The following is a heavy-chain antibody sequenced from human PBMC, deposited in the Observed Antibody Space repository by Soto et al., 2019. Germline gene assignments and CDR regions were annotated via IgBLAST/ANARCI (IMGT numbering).Heavy chain of an antibody. V-gene: IGHV1-8*01. J-gene: IGHJ4*02. CDR1: GYTFTSYD. D-gene: IGHD4-17*01. CDR3: TRATPRFYGYYFDY. Sequence: QVQLVQSGAEVKKPGASVKVSCKTSGYTFTSYDINWVRQATGQGLEWMGWMNPNSGNTGYAQKFQGRVTMTRNTSIHTAYMELSSLRSEDTAVYYCTRATPRFYGYYFDYWGQGTLVTVSS. CDR2: MNPNSGNT.